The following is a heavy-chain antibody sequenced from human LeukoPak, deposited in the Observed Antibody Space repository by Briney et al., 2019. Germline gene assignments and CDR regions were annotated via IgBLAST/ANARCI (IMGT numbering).Heavy chain of an antibody. Sequence: GGSLRLSCAASGFTFDDYAMHWVRQAPGKGLEWVSGISWNSGSIGYADSVKGRFTISRDNSKNTLYLQMNSLRAEDTAVYYCAKDKVYLDYWGQGTLVTVSS. CDR3: AKDKVYLDY. V-gene: IGHV3-9*01. CDR2: ISWNSGSI. J-gene: IGHJ4*02. CDR1: GFTFDDYA. D-gene: IGHD1-14*01.